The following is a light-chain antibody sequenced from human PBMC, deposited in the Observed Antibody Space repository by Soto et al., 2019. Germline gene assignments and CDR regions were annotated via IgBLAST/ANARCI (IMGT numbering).Light chain of an antibody. V-gene: IGLV1-51*01. J-gene: IGLJ1*01. CDR1: SSNIGNNY. CDR3: GTWDSSLSALYV. Sequence: QTVLTQPPSVSAAPGQKVTISCSGSSSNIGNNYVSWYQQLPGTAPKLLTYDNNKRPSGIPDRFSGSKSGTSATLGITGLQSGDEADYYCGTWDSSLSALYVFGTGT. CDR2: DNN.